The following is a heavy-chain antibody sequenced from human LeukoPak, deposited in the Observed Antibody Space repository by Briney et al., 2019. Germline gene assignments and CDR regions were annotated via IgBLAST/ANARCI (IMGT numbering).Heavy chain of an antibody. J-gene: IGHJ4*02. Sequence: SETLSLTCTVSGGSISSSSYYWGWIRQPPGKGLEWIGSIYYSGSTYYNPSLKSRVTISVDTSKNQFSLKLSSVTATDTAVYYCARLSIAGCFWGQGTLVTVSS. CDR2: IYYSGST. V-gene: IGHV4-39*01. CDR3: ARLSIAGCF. D-gene: IGHD6-6*01. CDR1: GGSISSSSYY.